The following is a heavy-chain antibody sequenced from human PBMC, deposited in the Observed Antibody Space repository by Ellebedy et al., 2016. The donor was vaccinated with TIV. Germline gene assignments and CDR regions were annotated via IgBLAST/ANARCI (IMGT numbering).Heavy chain of an antibody. D-gene: IGHD5-12*01. CDR2: IDKNGAVK. CDR3: ARTGYGYHGMDV. V-gene: IGHV3-7*03. J-gene: IGHJ6*02. Sequence: PGGSLRLSCAASGLTIDSYSMTWVRQAPGKGLQWVANIDKNGAVKLYEDSVKGRFSISRDNGDNSVYLQMNSLRAEDTAVYCCARTGYGYHGMDVWGQGTTVTVSS. CDR1: GLTIDSYS.